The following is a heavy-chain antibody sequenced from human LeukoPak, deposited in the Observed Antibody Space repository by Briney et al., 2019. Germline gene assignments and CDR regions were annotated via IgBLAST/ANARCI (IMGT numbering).Heavy chain of an antibody. CDR2: ITGSGGST. CDR1: GFTFSSYA. Sequence: GGSLRLSCAASGFTFSSYAMSWVRQAPGKGLEWVSAITGSGGSTYYADSVKGRFTISRDNSKNTLYLQINSLRVEDTAVYYCARDQLGAVLYFDYWGQGTLVTVSS. CDR3: ARDQLGAVLYFDY. D-gene: IGHD1-1*01. J-gene: IGHJ4*02. V-gene: IGHV3-23*01.